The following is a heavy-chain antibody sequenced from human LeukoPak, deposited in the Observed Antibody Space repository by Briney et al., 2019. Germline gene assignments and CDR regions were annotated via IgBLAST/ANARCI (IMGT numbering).Heavy chain of an antibody. Sequence: KPSETLSLTCTVSGGSISAYYWSWIRQPAGKGLEWIGRIYTSGSTNYNPSLKSRVTMSLDTSKNQSSLKMSSVTAADTAVYYCARGIYCSSTTCYYYYYYMDVWGKGTTVTVSS. J-gene: IGHJ6*03. CDR3: ARGIYCSSTTCYYYYYYMDV. V-gene: IGHV4-4*07. D-gene: IGHD2-2*01. CDR1: GGSISAYY. CDR2: IYTSGST.